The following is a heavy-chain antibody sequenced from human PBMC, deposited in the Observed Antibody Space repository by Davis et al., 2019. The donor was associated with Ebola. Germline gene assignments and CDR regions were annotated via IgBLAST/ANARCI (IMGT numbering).Heavy chain of an antibody. CDR1: GGSFSGHY. CDR3: AKEPFVNSGYGYGMDV. J-gene: IGHJ6*02. V-gene: IGHV4-34*01. Sequence: SETLSLTCAVYGGSFSGHYWSWIRQPPGKGLEWIGEINHSGSTNYDPSLKSRVTISVDTSKNQFSLKLSAVTAADTAVYYCAKEPFVNSGYGYGMDVWGQGTTVTVSS. CDR2: INHSGST. D-gene: IGHD5-12*01.